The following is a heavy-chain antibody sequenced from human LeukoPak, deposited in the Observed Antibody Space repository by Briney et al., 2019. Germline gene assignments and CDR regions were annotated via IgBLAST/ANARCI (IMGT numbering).Heavy chain of an antibody. V-gene: IGHV1-2*02. D-gene: IGHD3-16*01. CDR2: INPNSGDT. CDR1: GYTLSDYY. Sequence: ASVKVSCKATGYTLSDYYMHWVRQAPGQGLEWMGWINPNSGDTKYAQNLQGRVTLTSDTSINTAYMELTRLRSDDTAVYFCARVVSGGVIWAYRGQGTLVTVSS. J-gene: IGHJ4*02. CDR3: ARVVSGGVIWAY.